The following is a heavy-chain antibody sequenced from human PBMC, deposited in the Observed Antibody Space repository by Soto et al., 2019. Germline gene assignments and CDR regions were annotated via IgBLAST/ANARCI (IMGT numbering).Heavy chain of an antibody. CDR3: ARNGDSSDYRGWFDP. D-gene: IGHD3-22*01. Sequence: GGSLRLSCAASGFTFSSYWMHWVRQVPGKGLVWVSRIKSDASTIMYADSVKGRFTISRDNAKNTLYLQMNSLRAEDTAVYYCARNGDSSDYRGWFDPWGQGTLVTVSS. CDR1: GFTFSSYW. J-gene: IGHJ5*02. V-gene: IGHV3-74*03. CDR2: IKSDASTI.